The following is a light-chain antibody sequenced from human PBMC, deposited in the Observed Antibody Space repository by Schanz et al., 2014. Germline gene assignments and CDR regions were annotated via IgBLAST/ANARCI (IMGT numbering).Light chain of an antibody. Sequence: EIVMTQSPATLSVSPGERATLSCRASQSVNSNLAWYQQKPGQAPRLLIYGASTRATGIPARFSGSGSGTEFTLTISRLEPEDFAVYYCQQYASSPPTFGGGTKV. V-gene: IGKV3-15*01. CDR2: GAS. CDR1: QSVNSN. CDR3: QQYASSPPT. J-gene: IGKJ4*01.